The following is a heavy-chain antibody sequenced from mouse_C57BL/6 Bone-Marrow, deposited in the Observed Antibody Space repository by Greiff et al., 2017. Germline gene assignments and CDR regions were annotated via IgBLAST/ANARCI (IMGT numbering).Heavy chain of an antibody. V-gene: IGHV5-9-1*02. J-gene: IGHJ1*03. Sequence: EVQLVESGEGLVKPGGSLKLSCAASGFTFSSYAMSWVRQTPEKRLEWVAYISSGGDYIYYADTVKGRFTISTDNSSNTLYLNMSSLKSEDTAMYYCTSSPNRYCDVGGRGTTITVS. CDR2: ISSGGDYI. CDR3: TSSPNRYCDV. CDR1: GFTFSSYA.